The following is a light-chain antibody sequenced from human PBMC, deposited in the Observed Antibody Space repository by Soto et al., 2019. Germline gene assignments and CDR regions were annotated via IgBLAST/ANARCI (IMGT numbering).Light chain of an antibody. CDR1: QSISNY. J-gene: IGKJ5*01. CDR2: AAS. CDR3: QQTYSTPIT. Sequence: EIQMTQSPSSLSASVGDRVTIACRASQSISNYLNWYQQRPGKAPKLLIYAASSLQSGVPSRFSGSGSGTDFTLTISSLQPEDFVTYYCQQTYSTPITFGQGTRLENK. V-gene: IGKV1-39*01.